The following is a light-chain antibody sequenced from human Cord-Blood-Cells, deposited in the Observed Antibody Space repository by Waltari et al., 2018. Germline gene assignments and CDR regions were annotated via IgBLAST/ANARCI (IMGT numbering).Light chain of an antibody. J-gene: IGLJ2*01. CDR1: RSDVGSYNL. V-gene: IGLV2-23*01. Sequence: QSALTQPASVSGSPGQSITISCTGTRSDVGSYNLVSWYQHHPGKAPKLMIYEGSKRASSVSNRFAGSKSGNTASLTISGLQAEDEADYYCCSYTGSSTYVVFGGGTKLTVL. CDR3: CSYTGSSTYVV. CDR2: EGS.